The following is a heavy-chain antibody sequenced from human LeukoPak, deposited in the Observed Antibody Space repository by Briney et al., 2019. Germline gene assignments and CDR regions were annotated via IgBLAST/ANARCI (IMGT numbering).Heavy chain of an antibody. CDR2: ISYDGSNK. D-gene: IGHD4-17*01. J-gene: IGHJ4*02. Sequence: GGSLRLSCAASGFTFSSYAMSWVRQAPGKGLEWVAVISYDGSNKYYADSVKGRFTISRDNSKNTLYLQMNSLRAEDTAVYYCATYGDYQIPYFDYWGQGTLVTVSS. CDR3: ATYGDYQIPYFDY. CDR1: GFTFSSYA. V-gene: IGHV3-30-3*01.